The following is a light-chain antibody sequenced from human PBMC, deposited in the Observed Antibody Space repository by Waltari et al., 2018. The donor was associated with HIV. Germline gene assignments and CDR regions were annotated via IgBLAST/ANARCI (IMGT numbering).Light chain of an antibody. CDR2: RDN. J-gene: IGLJ1*01. Sequence: QSVLTQPPSASGTHGPRVPISLSGTTSNSDSNFVSCGKQLPGPPTRLLIYRDNQRPSGVPARFSVSKSGASVSLAISGLRSEDEGDYYCATWDASLGGSYVFGTGTTVSVL. V-gene: IGLV1-47*01. CDR3: ATWDASLGGSYV. CDR1: TSNSDSNF.